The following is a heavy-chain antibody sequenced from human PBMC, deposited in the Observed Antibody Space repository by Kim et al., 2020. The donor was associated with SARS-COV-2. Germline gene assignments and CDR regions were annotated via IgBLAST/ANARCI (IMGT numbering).Heavy chain of an antibody. J-gene: IGHJ4*02. V-gene: IGHV7-4-1*02. CDR3: ARVIWGSYRYTDS. CDR1: GYTFTNYA. CDR2: INTDTGNP. D-gene: IGHD3-16*02. Sequence: ASVKVSCKSSGYTFTNYAISWVRQAPGQGLEWVGWINTDTGNPTYAQAFTGRFVFSVDTSVSTTYLQLSSLKAEDTALYYCARVIWGSYRYTDSWGQGTLVTVSS.